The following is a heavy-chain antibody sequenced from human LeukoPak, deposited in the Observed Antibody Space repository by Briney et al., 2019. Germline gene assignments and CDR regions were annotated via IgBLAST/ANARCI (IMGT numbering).Heavy chain of an antibody. V-gene: IGHV3-11*01. CDR3: ARDLYYASSGGALHI. CDR2: IGRSGSTI. Sequence: PGGSLRLSCAASGFTVSSNYMSWVRQAPGKGLEWVSYIGRSGSTIYYADSVRGRFTISRDNAKNSLYLQMNSLRSEDTAIYYCARDLYYASSGGALHIWGQGTLFTVSS. J-gene: IGHJ3*02. CDR1: GFTVSSNY. D-gene: IGHD3-22*01.